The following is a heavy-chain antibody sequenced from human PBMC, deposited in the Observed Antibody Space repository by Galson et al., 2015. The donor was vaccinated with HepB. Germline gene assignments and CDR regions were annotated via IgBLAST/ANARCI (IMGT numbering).Heavy chain of an antibody. Sequence: SLRLSCAASGFTFSSYGMHWVRQAPGKGLEWVAVIWYDGNNKYYADSVKGRFTISRDNSKNTLYLQMNSLRAEDTAVYYCARDRRYSGYGPFDYRGQGTLVTVSS. J-gene: IGHJ4*02. V-gene: IGHV3-33*08. D-gene: IGHD5-12*01. CDR3: ARDRRYSGYGPFDY. CDR2: IWYDGNNK. CDR1: GFTFSSYG.